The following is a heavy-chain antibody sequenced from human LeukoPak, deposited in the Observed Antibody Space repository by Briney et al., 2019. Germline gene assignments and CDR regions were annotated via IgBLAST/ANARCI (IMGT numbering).Heavy chain of an antibody. Sequence: PSETLPLTCAVYGGSFSGYYWSWIRQPPGKGLEWIGEINHSGSTNYNPSLKSRVTISVDTSKNQFSLKLSSVTAADTAVYYCASLTPAINYFDTTGYYPEYWGQGTLVTVPS. D-gene: IGHD3-22*01. CDR1: GGSFSGYY. CDR2: INHSGST. V-gene: IGHV4-34*01. J-gene: IGHJ4*02. CDR3: ASLTPAINYFDTTGYYPEY.